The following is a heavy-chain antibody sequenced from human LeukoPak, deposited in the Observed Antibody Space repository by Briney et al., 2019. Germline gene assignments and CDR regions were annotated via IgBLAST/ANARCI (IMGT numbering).Heavy chain of an antibody. Sequence: SSETLSLTCTVSGGSISSYYWSWIRQPPGKGLEWIGYIYYSGSTNYNPSLKSRVTISVDTSENQFSLKLSSVTAADTAVYYCARVMGYYYGSGMGSGMDVWGQGTTVTVSS. D-gene: IGHD3-10*01. CDR1: GGSISSYY. CDR3: ARVMGYYYGSGMGSGMDV. J-gene: IGHJ6*02. CDR2: IYYSGST. V-gene: IGHV4-59*01.